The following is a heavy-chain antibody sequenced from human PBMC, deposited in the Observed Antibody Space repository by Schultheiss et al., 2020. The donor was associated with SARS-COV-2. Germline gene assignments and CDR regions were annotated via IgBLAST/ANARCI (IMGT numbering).Heavy chain of an antibody. J-gene: IGHJ5*02. CDR2: INPNSGDT. Sequence: GESLKISCKASGYTFTDYFIHWVRQAPGQGLEWMGWINPNSGDTNYAKKLQGRVTMTTDTSTSTAYMELRSLRSDDTAVYYCARDLHSGVYDWFDPWGQGTLVTVSS. V-gene: IGHV1-2*02. CDR3: ARDLHSGVYDWFDP. D-gene: IGHD2-15*01. CDR1: GYTFTDYF.